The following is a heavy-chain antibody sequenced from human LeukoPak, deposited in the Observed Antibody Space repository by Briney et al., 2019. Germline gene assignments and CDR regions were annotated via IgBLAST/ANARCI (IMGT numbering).Heavy chain of an antibody. D-gene: IGHD7-27*01. CDR1: GGSISSYY. V-gene: IGHV4-59*01. CDR3: ARENPLGMFDY. CDR2: IYYSGST. Sequence: SETLSLTCTVSGGSISSYYWSWIRQPPGKGLEWIGYIYYSGSTNYNPSLKSRVTISVDTSKNQFSLKLSSVTAADTAVYYCARENPLGMFDYWGQGTLVTVSS. J-gene: IGHJ4*02.